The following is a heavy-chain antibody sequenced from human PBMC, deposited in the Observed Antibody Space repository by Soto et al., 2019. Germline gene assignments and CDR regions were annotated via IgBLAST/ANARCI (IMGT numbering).Heavy chain of an antibody. CDR2: IDGSSDYT. CDR1: GFLFTDYY. D-gene: IGHD2-8*01. V-gene: IGHV3-11*06. Sequence: QVQLVESGGGLVKPGGSLRLSCTASGFLFTDYYMSWIRQPPGKGLEWLAYIDGSSDYTNSADSVKGRFTISRDNAKNSVFLQMNNLRADDTAVYYCARDPRFSSTNYFDFWGRGTLVTVSS. J-gene: IGHJ4*02. CDR3: ARDPRFSSTNYFDF.